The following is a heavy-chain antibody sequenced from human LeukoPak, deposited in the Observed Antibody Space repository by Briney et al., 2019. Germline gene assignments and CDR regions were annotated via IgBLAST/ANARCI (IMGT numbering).Heavy chain of an antibody. Sequence: GGSLRLSCSASGFTFSSYAMHWVRQGPGKGLERGAVISYDGSDKYYADSVKGRFTISRDNSKNTLYLQMNSLRAEDTAVYYCARDLSSSWYASLDYWGQGTLVTVSS. J-gene: IGHJ4*02. CDR2: ISYDGSDK. CDR1: GFTFSSYA. V-gene: IGHV3-30-3*01. D-gene: IGHD6-13*01. CDR3: ARDLSSSWYASLDY.